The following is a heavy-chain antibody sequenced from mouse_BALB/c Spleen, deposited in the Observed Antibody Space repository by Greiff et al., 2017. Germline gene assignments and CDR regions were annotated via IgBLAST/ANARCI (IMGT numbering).Heavy chain of an antibody. CDR3: ARYGGYGFAY. Sequence: QVQLKQSGAELVRPGSSVKISCKASGYAFSSYWMNWVKQRPGQGLEWIGQIYPGDGDTNYNGKFKGKATLTADKSSSTAYMQLSSLTSEDSAVYFCARYGGYGFAYWGQGTLVTVSA. V-gene: IGHV1-80*01. CDR2: IYPGDGDT. CDR1: GYAFSSYW. D-gene: IGHD2-2*01. J-gene: IGHJ3*01.